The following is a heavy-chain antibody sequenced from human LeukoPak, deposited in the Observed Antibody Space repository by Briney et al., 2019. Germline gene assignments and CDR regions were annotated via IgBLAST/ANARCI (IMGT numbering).Heavy chain of an antibody. V-gene: IGHV3-30*03. CDR1: GFTFSSYG. Sequence: GGSLRLSCAASGFTFSSYGMHRVRQAPGKGLEWVAVISYDGSNKYYADSVKGRFTISRDNSKNTLYLQMNSLRAEDTAVYYCASPVGYCSSTSCYTFGYFQHWGQGTLVTVSS. CDR3: ASPVGYCSSTSCYTFGYFQH. CDR2: ISYDGSNK. J-gene: IGHJ1*01. D-gene: IGHD2-2*02.